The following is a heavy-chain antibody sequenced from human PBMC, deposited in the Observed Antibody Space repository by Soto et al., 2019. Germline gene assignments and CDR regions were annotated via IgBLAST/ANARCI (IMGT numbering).Heavy chain of an antibody. CDR3: APHTLDTGMPSGY. V-gene: IGHV1-18*01. J-gene: IGHJ4*02. CDR1: GYTFTNYG. D-gene: IGHD5-18*01. Sequence: QVQLVQSGAEVREPGASVKVSCKASGYTFTNYGVSWVRQAPGQGLEWMGWIGGYKGNTNYAQKRQGRVTLPTDTSTSTAYMELRSLRSDDTAVYYCAPHTLDTGMPSGYWGQGTLVTVSS. CDR2: IGGYKGNT.